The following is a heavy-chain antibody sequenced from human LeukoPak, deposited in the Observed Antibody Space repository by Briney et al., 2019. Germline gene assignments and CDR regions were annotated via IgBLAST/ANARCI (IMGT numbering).Heavy chain of an antibody. CDR1: GGSISSSHYN. J-gene: IGHJ4*02. CDR3: SKLRVSMTTTSDFDY. D-gene: IGHD4-17*01. Sequence: SETLSLTSTVSGGSISSSHYNWGWIRQPPGKGLEWIGSIYSGGSTYYNPSLKSRVTTSVDTSRNQFSLKLNSVTAADTAVYYCSKLRVSMTTTSDFDYWGQGTLVTVSS. CDR2: IYSGGST. V-gene: IGHV4-39*01.